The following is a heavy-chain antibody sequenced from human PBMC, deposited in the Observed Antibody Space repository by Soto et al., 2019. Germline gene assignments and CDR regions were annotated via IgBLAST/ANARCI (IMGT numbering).Heavy chain of an antibody. CDR3: AKDTDVVGAAYNFDY. J-gene: IGHJ4*02. CDR2: ISYDGGNK. CDR1: GFSFSSYG. D-gene: IGHD1-26*01. Sequence: PGGSLRLSCVASGFSFSSYGMHWVRQAPGKGLEWVAVISYDGGNKYYADSVKGRFTISRDNSKNTLDLQMNSLRGEDTAVYYCAKDTDVVGAAYNFDYWGQGTLVTVSS. V-gene: IGHV3-30*18.